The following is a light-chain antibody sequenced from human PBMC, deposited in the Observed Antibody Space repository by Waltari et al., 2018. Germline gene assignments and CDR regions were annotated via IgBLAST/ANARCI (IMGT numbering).Light chain of an antibody. V-gene: IGLV2-23*01. CDR3: CSYAGSSPHVI. Sequence: QSALTQPASVSGSPGQSITISCTGSSSDVGSYKFVSWYQQHPGKASQLMLYGGSQGPSVGLNLLSGSMSGNTASLTISGLRAEDEADYYCCSYAGSSPHVIFGGGTKLTVL. CDR2: GGS. CDR1: SSDVGSYKF. J-gene: IGLJ2*01.